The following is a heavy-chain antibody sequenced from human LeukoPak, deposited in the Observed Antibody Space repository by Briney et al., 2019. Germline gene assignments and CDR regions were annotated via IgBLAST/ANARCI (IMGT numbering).Heavy chain of an antibody. D-gene: IGHD2-15*01. CDR3: AALTPGVVIAVPFDP. J-gene: IGHJ5*02. Sequence: GGSLWLSCTASGFTFVNYAMSWFRQAPGKGLEWVGFIRGKSYGETTEYAASVKDRFSISRDDSKRVAYLKMNNLKIEDTAVYYCAALTPGVVIAVPFDPWGQGTLVAVSS. CDR2: IRGKSYGETT. CDR1: GFTFVNYA. V-gene: IGHV3-49*03.